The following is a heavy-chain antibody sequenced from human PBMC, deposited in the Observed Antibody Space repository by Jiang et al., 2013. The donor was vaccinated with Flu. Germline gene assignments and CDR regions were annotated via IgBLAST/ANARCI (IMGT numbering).Heavy chain of an antibody. CDR3: AHRLLGDSSSKNTPPFDY. D-gene: IGHD6-13*01. V-gene: IGHV2-5*02. J-gene: IGHJ4*02. Sequence: WDDDKRYSPSLKSRLTITKDPSKNQVVLTMTNMDPVDTATYYCAHRLLGDSSSKNTPPFDYWGQGTLVTVSS. CDR2: WDDDK.